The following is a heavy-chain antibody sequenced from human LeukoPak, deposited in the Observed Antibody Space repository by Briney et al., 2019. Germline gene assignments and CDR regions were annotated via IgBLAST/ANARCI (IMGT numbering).Heavy chain of an antibody. V-gene: IGHV1-24*01. Sequence: ASVKVSCKVSGKTLSDLSIHWLRQPPGKGLEWLGGSDPEDGETIYAQKFQGRVTMTEDTSTDTAYMELSSLRSEDTAVYYCATRGYCGGDCYVDAFDIWGQGTMVTVSS. J-gene: IGHJ3*02. CDR1: GKTLSDLS. D-gene: IGHD2-21*02. CDR3: ATRGYCGGDCYVDAFDI. CDR2: SDPEDGET.